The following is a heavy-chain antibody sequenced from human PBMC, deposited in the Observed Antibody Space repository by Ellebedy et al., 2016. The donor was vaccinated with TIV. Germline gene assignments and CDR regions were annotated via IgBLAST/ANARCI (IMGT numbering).Heavy chain of an antibody. J-gene: IGHJ4*02. CDR1: GFTFSSYW. D-gene: IGHD3-22*01. Sequence: PGGSLRLSCAASGFTFSSYWMSWVRQAPGKGLEWVANIKQDGSGKYYVDSVKGRFTISRDNAKNSLYLQMNSLRAEDTAVYYCASLPMNYYDSSGVLDYWGQGTLVTVSS. V-gene: IGHV3-7*01. CDR2: IKQDGSGK. CDR3: ASLPMNYYDSSGVLDY.